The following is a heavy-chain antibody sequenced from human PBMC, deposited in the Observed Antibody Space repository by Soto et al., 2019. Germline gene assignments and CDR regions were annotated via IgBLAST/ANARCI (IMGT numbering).Heavy chain of an antibody. D-gene: IGHD3-9*01. CDR3: ARAVSYYDILTGVRDYYGMDV. J-gene: IGHJ6*02. V-gene: IGHV4-4*02. CDR2: IYHSGST. CDR1: GGSISSSNW. Sequence: SLTCAVSGGSISSSNWWSWVRQPPGKGLEWIGEIYHSGSTNYNPSLKSRVTISVDKSKNQFSLKLSSVTAADTAVYYCARAVSYYDILTGVRDYYGMDVWGQGTTVTVSS.